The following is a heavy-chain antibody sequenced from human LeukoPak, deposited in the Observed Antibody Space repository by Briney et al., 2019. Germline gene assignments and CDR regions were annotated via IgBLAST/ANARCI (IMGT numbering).Heavy chain of an antibody. J-gene: IGHJ4*02. CDR1: GGSISSYY. Sequence: SETLSLTCTVSGGSISSYYWSWIRQPPGKGLEWIGYIYYSGSTNYNPSLKSRVTISVDTSKNQSSLKLSSVTAADTAVYYCARVPYYYDSSGYYYSYFDYWGQGTLVTVSS. CDR3: ARVPYYYDSSGYYYSYFDY. D-gene: IGHD3-22*01. CDR2: IYYSGST. V-gene: IGHV4-59*01.